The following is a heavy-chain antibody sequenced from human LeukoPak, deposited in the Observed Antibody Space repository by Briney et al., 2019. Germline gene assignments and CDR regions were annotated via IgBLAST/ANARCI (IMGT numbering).Heavy chain of an antibody. Sequence: PGGSLRLSCAASGFTFSSYGIHWVRQAPGKGLEGVAVISYDGSNKYYADSVKGRFTISRDNSKNTLYLQMNSLRAEDTAVYYCAKGSFTGWFGELSHFDYWGQGTLVTVSS. CDR2: ISYDGSNK. CDR3: AKGSFTGWFGELSHFDY. J-gene: IGHJ4*02. V-gene: IGHV3-30*18. CDR1: GFTFSSYG. D-gene: IGHD3-10*01.